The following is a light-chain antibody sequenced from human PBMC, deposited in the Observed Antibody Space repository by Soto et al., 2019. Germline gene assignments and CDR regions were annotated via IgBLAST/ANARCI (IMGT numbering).Light chain of an antibody. V-gene: IGKV3-11*01. CDR2: DAS. CDR1: QSVRRY. J-gene: IGKJ5*01. Sequence: EIVLTQSPSTLSLSPGERATLSCRASQSVRRYLAWYQQKPGQAPRLLSYDASTRATGIPARFSGSGSETDFTLTITSLEPEDFAVYYCQQRNNWPPITFGQGTRLEI. CDR3: QQRNNWPPIT.